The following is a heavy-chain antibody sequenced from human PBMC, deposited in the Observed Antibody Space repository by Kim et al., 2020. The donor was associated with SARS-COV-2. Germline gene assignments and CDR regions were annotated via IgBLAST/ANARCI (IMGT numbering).Heavy chain of an antibody. J-gene: IGHJ4*02. D-gene: IGHD3-16*01. CDR3: ARGLSLGY. Sequence: GGSLRLSCAASGFTLSGYWMTWVRQAPGKGLEWVASIKQDGSEIYYVDSVKGRFTISRDNAKNSLNLQMNSLRAEDTAVYYCARGLSLGYWGQGTQVTVSS. V-gene: IGHV3-7*01. CDR2: IKQDGSEI. CDR1: GFTLSGYW.